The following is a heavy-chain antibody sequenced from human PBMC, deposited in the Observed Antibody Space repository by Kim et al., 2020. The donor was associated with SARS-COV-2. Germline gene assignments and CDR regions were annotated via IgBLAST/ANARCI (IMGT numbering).Heavy chain of an antibody. D-gene: IGHD2-21*02. CDR2: ISSNGGST. J-gene: IGHJ6*02. CDR3: VKGNCGGDCYTYYYYGMDV. V-gene: IGHV3-64D*06. CDR1: GFTFSSYA. Sequence: GGSLRLSCSASGFTFSSYAMHWVRQAPGKGLEYVSAISSNGGSTYYADSVKGRFTISRDNSKNTLYLQMSSLRAEDTAVYYCVKGNCGGDCYTYYYYGMDVWGQGTTVTVSS.